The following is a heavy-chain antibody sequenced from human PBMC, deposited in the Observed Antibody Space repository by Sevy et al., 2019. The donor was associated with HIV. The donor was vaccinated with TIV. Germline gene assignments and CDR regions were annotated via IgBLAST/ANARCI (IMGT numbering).Heavy chain of an antibody. CDR2: FDPEDGER. CDR3: AETREYYYGNSGYFDY. V-gene: IGHV1-24*01. J-gene: IGHJ4*02. D-gene: IGHD3-22*01. Sequence: ASVKVSCKVSGYTLTKLSMHWVRQAPGKGLEWMGSFDPEDGERIYAQNFQGRVTMYEDTSTNTAYMDRSSLRSDDTAVYFWAETREYYYGNSGYFDYWGQGTLVTVSS. CDR1: GYTLTKLS.